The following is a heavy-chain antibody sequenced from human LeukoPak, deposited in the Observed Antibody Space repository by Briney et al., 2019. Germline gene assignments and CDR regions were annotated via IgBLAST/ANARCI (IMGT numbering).Heavy chain of an antibody. CDR1: GGSFSGYY. CDR2: INHSGSN. J-gene: IGHJ3*02. D-gene: IGHD3-22*01. V-gene: IGHV4-34*01. Sequence: SETLSLTCAVYGGSFSGYYWSWIRQPPGKGPEWIGEINHSGSNNYNPSLKSRVTISVDTSKHQFSLKLSSVTAADTAVYYCARDLAWQWLQKGDDAFDIWGQGTMVTVSS. CDR3: ARDLAWQWLQKGDDAFDI.